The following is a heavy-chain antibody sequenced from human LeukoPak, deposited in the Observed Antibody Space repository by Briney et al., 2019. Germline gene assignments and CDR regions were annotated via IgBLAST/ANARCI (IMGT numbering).Heavy chain of an antibody. CDR2: IYYSGST. Sequence: SETLSLTCTVSGGSISSSSYYWGWIRQPPGKGLEWIGSIYYSGSTYYNPSLKSRVTISVDTSKNQFSLKLSSVTAADTAVYYCARTYYDFWSGYSSPYYFDYWGQGTLVTVSS. D-gene: IGHD3-3*01. V-gene: IGHV4-39*07. CDR1: GGSISSSSYY. CDR3: ARTYYDFWSGYSSPYYFDY. J-gene: IGHJ4*02.